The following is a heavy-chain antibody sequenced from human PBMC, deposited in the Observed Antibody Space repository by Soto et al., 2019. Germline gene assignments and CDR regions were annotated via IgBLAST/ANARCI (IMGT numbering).Heavy chain of an antibody. CDR1: GYTFTSYY. CDR2: INPSGGST. V-gene: IGHV1-46*01. CDR3: ARDRSSSSWDYYYYYYGMDV. D-gene: IGHD6-13*01. J-gene: IGHJ6*02. Sequence: ASVKVSCKASGYTFTSYYMHWVRQAPGQGLEWMGIINPSGGSTSYAQKFQGRVTMTRDTSTSTVYMELSSLRSEDTAVYYCARDRSSSSWDYYYYYYGMDVWGRGTTVTVSS.